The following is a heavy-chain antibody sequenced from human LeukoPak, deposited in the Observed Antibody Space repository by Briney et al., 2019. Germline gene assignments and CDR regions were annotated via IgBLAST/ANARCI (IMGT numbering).Heavy chain of an antibody. Sequence: SETLSLTCTVSGGSISSYYWSWIRQPPGKGLEWIGYIYYSGSTNYSPSLKSRVTISVDTSKNQFSLKLSSVTAADTAVYYCARDLWGDYVYYGMDVRGQGTTVTVSS. CDR2: IYYSGST. D-gene: IGHD2-21*01. V-gene: IGHV4-59*01. J-gene: IGHJ6*02. CDR3: ARDLWGDYVYYGMDV. CDR1: GGSISSYY.